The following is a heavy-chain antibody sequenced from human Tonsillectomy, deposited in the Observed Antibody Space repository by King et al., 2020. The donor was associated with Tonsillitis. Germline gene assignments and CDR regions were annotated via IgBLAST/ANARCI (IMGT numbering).Heavy chain of an antibody. J-gene: IGHJ4*02. D-gene: IGHD6-13*01. V-gene: IGHV3-30*04. CDR1: GFIFSSYA. Sequence: VQLVESGGRVVQPGRSLRLSCAASGFIFSSYAMHWVRQAPGKGLEWVAVISYDGSNKYYADSVKGRFTISRDNSKNTMYMQMNSLRSEDTAVYYCARETLASDHCSSWYQPFDFWGQGTLVTVSS. CDR2: ISYDGSNK. CDR3: ARETLASDHCSSWYQPFDF.